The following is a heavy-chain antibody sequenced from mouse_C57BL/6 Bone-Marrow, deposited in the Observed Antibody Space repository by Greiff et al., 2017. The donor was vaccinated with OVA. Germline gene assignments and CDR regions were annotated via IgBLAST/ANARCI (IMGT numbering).Heavy chain of an antibody. J-gene: IGHJ4*01. CDR3: AKRGNYSNYHYAMDY. Sequence: QVQLQQSGPGLVQPSQSLSITCTVSGFSLTSYGVHWVRQPPGKGLEWLGVIWSGGSTDYNAAFISRLSISKDNSKSQVFFKMNSLQADDTAIYYCAKRGNYSNYHYAMDYWGQGTSVTVSS. CDR2: IWSGGST. V-gene: IGHV2-4*01. D-gene: IGHD2-5*01. CDR1: GFSLTSYG.